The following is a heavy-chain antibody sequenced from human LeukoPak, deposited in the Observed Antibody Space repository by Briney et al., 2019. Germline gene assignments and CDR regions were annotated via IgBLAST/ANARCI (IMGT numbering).Heavy chain of an antibody. V-gene: IGHV3-30*02. CDR3: AKEPGAVAELDY. J-gene: IGHJ4*02. CDR1: GFTFSSYG. CDR2: TRYDGSHK. D-gene: IGHD6-19*01. Sequence: GGSLRLSCAASGFTFSSYGMHWVRQAPGKGLEWVAFTRYDGSHKDYADSVKGRFAISRDNSKNTLHLQLTSLKLEDTAMYYCAKEPGAVAELDYWGQGTLVTVSS.